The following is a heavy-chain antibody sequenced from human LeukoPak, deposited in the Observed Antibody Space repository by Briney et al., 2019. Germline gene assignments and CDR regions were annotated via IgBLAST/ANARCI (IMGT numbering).Heavy chain of an antibody. D-gene: IGHD6-19*01. CDR3: AREYISGWYDY. CDR1: GFTFSTYN. V-gene: IGHV3-30*04. CDR2: LSYDGSNI. Sequence: GGSLRLSCAASGFTFSTYNIHWVRQAPGKGLEWMTVLSYDGSNIFYADSVKGRFTISRDNSKNTVYLQMNSLRAEDTAVYYCAREYISGWYDYWGQGTLVTVSS. J-gene: IGHJ4*02.